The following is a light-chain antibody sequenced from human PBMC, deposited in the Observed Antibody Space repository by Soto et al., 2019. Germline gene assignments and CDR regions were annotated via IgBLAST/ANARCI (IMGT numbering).Light chain of an antibody. CDR2: LGS. Sequence: DIVMTQSPLSLPVTPGEPASISCRSSQSLLHSNGYNYLDWYLQKPGQSPQLLIYLGSDRDSGVSDRFSGSGSGTDFTLKISRVEAEDVGVYYCMQALQTPCTFGQGTKVEIK. V-gene: IGKV2-28*01. J-gene: IGKJ1*01. CDR3: MQALQTPCT. CDR1: QSLLHSNGYNY.